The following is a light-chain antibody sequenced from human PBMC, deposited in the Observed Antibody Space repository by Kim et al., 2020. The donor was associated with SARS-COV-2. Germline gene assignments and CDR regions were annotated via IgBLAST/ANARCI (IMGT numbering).Light chain of an antibody. V-gene: IGKV1-5*03. CDR3: QQYRKYSYT. CDR1: QSLDDW. CDR2: MTS. Sequence: DIQMTQSPSTLSANVGDRVIITCRASQSLDDWLAWYQHKPGKAPKLLIYMTSSLESGVPSRFSGSGSGTEFTLTISSLQPDDFATYYCQQYRKYSYTFGPGTKVDIK. J-gene: IGKJ3*01.